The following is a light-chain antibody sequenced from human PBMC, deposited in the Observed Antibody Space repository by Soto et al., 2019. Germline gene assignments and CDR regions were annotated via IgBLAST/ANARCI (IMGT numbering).Light chain of an antibody. CDR3: SSYTSSSTLYV. CDR2: DVS. V-gene: IGLV2-14*01. CDR1: SCDVGGYNY. Sequence: QSALTQPASVSGSPGQSITTSCTGTSCDVGGYNYVSWYQQHPGKAPKLMIYDVSNRPSGVSNRFSGSKSGNTASLTISGLQAEDEADYYCSSYTSSSTLYVFGTGTKLTVL. J-gene: IGLJ1*01.